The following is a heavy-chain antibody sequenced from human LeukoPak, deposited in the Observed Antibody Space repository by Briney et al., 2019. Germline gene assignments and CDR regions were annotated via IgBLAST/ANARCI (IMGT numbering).Heavy chain of an antibody. CDR1: GYTFTGYY. J-gene: IGHJ5*02. D-gene: IGHD6-13*01. CDR2: INPNSGGT. Sequence: ASVKVSCKASGYTFTGYYIHWVRQAPGQGLEWMGWINPNSGGTNYAQKFQGRVTMTRDTSISTAYMELTRLKSDDTAVYYCATDLAWVYSSSWSVRGWFDPWGQGTLVTVSS. CDR3: ATDLAWVYSSSWSVRGWFDP. V-gene: IGHV1-2*02.